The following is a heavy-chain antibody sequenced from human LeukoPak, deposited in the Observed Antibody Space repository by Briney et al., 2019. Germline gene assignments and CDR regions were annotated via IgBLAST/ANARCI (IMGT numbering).Heavy chain of an antibody. CDR1: GGSISSSSYY. CDR2: IYYSGST. Sequence: SETLSLTCTVSGGSISSSSYYWGWIRQPPGKGLEWIGSIYYSGSTYYNPSLKSRVTISVDTSKNQFSLRLSSVTAADTAVYYCARYWGDFWSGTNWFDPWGPGTLVTVSS. D-gene: IGHD3-3*01. V-gene: IGHV4-39*01. CDR3: ARYWGDFWSGTNWFDP. J-gene: IGHJ5*02.